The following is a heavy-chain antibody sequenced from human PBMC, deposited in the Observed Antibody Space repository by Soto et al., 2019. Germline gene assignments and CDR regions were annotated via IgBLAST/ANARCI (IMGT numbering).Heavy chain of an antibody. V-gene: IGHV3-33*01. D-gene: IGHD3-10*01. CDR2: IWYDGSNK. CDR3: ARGSYGLDF. Sequence: QVQLVESGGGVVQPARSLRLSCAASGITFPNYDMNWVRQAPGKGLEWVAIIWYDGSNKYYADSVKGRFTISRDNSKNTLYLQMNSLRVEDTAVYYCARGSYGLDFWGQGTTVTVSS. CDR1: GITFPNYD. J-gene: IGHJ6*02.